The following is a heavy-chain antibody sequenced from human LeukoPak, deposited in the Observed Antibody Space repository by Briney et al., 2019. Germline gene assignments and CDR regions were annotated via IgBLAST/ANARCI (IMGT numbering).Heavy chain of an antibody. CDR2: IYSGGST. CDR1: GFTVSSNY. V-gene: IGHV3-53*01. Sequence: GGSLRLSCAAYGFTVSSNYMSWDRQAPGKGLEWVSVIYSGGSTYYADSVKGRFTISRDNSKNTLYLQMNSLRAEDTAVYYCARLAAASRMDVWGKGTTVTVSS. D-gene: IGHD6-13*01. CDR3: ARLAAASRMDV. J-gene: IGHJ6*04.